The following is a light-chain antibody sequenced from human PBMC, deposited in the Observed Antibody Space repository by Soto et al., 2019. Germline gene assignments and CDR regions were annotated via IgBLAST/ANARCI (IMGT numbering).Light chain of an antibody. J-gene: IGLJ3*02. CDR1: SSDVGAYKY. CDR2: EVS. V-gene: IGLV2-8*01. Sequence: QSALTQPPSASGSPGQSVTISCTGTSSDVGAYKYVSWYQQYPGKAPKLMIYEVSKRPSGVPDCFSGSKSGNTASLTVSGLQAEDEADYYCTSYVGCSIWVLGGWTKETVL. CDR3: TSYVGCSIWV.